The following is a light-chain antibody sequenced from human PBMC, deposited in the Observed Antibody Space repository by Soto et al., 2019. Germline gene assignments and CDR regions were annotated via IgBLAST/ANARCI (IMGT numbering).Light chain of an antibody. V-gene: IGLV4-69*01. CDR2: LNSDGSH. CDR3: QTWGTGIVL. J-gene: IGLJ2*01. CDR1: SGHSSYA. Sequence: QAVLTQSPSASASLGASVKLTCTLSSGHSSYAIAWHQQQPEKGPRYLMNLNSDGSHNKGDGIPDRFSGSSSGAERYLTISSLQSEDEADYYSQTWGTGIVLFGGGTKLTVL.